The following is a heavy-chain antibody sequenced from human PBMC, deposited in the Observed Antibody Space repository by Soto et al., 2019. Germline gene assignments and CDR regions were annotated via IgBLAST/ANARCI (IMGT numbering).Heavy chain of an antibody. CDR3: ARAQYGGHDY. CDR1: GFTFSSYG. CDR2: INSDGSSK. J-gene: IGHJ4*02. V-gene: IGHV3-74*01. D-gene: IGHD5-12*01. Sequence: GGSLRLSCAASGFTFSSYGMHWVRQAPGKGLEWVAGINSDGSSKSYADSVKGRFTISRDNAKNTLYLQMNSLRAEDTAVYYCARAQYGGHDYWGQGTLVTVSS.